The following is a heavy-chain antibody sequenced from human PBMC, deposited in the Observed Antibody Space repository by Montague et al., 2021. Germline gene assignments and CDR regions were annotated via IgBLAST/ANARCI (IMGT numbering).Heavy chain of an antibody. Sequence: SETLSLTCTVSGDSMNTYKWNWIRQPPGKGLEWIGYIYSSGNTNYNPSLKSRVTISVDTSRNQFSLEVSSVTAAATAMYYCAREWSGFDFWGHGTMVTVSS. CDR2: IYSSGNT. D-gene: IGHD1-26*01. CDR3: AREWSGFDF. CDR1: GDSMNTYK. J-gene: IGHJ3*01. V-gene: IGHV4-59*01.